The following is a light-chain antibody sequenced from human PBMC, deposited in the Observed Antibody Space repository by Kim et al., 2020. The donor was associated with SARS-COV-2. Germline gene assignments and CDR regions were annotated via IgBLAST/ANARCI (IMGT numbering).Light chain of an antibody. CDR1: AGAVTSGHY. V-gene: IGLV7-46*01. J-gene: IGLJ2*01. CDR2: DIN. Sequence: QAVVTQEPSLTVSPGGTVTLTCGSCAGAVTSGHYPYWFQQKPGQAPRTLIYDINNRNSWTPARFSGSLPGGKAALTLSGAQPEDEADYYCLLTYNNIRIFGGGTQLTVL. CDR3: LLTYNNIRI.